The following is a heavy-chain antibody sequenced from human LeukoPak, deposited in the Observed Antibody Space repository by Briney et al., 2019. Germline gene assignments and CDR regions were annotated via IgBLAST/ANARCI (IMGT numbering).Heavy chain of an antibody. J-gene: IGHJ4*02. CDR3: TRANYGEPDH. Sequence: PGGSLRLSCAASGFTFTNYWMSWVRQAPGKGLEWVGRSRYKGQSFSTDYAASVKGRFAISRDDSKNSLYLQMNSLKTEDTAVYFCTRANYGEPDHWGQGTLVTVSS. CDR1: GFTFTNYW. V-gene: IGHV3-72*01. D-gene: IGHD4-17*01. CDR2: SRYKGQSFST.